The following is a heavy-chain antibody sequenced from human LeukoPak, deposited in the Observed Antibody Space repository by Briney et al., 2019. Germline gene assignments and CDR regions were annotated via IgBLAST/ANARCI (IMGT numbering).Heavy chain of an antibody. CDR3: AKDLRTYGSGIYRLPTVIFDY. CDR1: GFTFSNYA. V-gene: IGHV3-23*01. Sequence: PGGSLRLSCAASGFTFSNYAMSWVRQAPGKGLEWVSGIIGSGGDTYYADSVKGRFTISRDNSKNTLYLQMNSLRAEDTAVYYCAKDLRTYGSGIYRLPTVIFDYWGQGTLVTVSS. J-gene: IGHJ4*02. D-gene: IGHD3-10*01. CDR2: IIGSGGDT.